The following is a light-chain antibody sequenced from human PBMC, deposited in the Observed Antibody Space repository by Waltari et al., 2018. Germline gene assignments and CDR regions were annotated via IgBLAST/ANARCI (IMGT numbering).Light chain of an antibody. V-gene: IGLV3-10*01. Sequence: SYELTQTPSVSVSPGQTARITCSGHELPRKYAYWFQQKSGRAPRLCIYEDTKRPAGFPDRFSGSSSGTVATLTIAGAQVDDEADYYCYSSDSTGLRVFGGGTSVVVL. CDR2: EDT. J-gene: IGLJ1*01. CDR1: ELPRKY. CDR3: YSSDSTGLRV.